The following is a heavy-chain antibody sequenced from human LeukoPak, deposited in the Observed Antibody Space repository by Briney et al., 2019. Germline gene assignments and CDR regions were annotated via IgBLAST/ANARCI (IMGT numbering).Heavy chain of an antibody. D-gene: IGHD4-17*01. V-gene: IGHV1-69*04. CDR1: GGTFSSYA. CDR2: IIPILGIA. Sequence: SVKVSCKASGGTFSSYAISWVRQAPGQGLEWMGRIIPILGIANYAQKFQGRVTITADKSTSTAYMELSSLRSEDTAVYYCARAIYDYCDYETLNYYYYGMDVWGQGTTVTVSS. J-gene: IGHJ6*02. CDR3: ARAIYDYCDYETLNYYYYGMDV.